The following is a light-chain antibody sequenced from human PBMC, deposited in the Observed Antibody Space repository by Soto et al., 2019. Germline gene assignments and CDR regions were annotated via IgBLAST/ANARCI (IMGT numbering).Light chain of an antibody. CDR1: QSISSW. Sequence: DIQMTQTPSTLSASLRDRVTLSVRASQSISSWLAWYQQKPGKAPKLLIYDASSLESGVPSRFSGSGSGTEFTLTISSLQPDDFATYYCQQYNSYSTFGQGTKVDIK. CDR3: QQYNSYST. CDR2: DAS. J-gene: IGKJ1*01. V-gene: IGKV1-5*01.